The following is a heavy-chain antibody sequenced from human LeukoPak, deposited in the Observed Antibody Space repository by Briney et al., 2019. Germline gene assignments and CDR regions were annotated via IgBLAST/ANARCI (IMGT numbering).Heavy chain of an antibody. D-gene: IGHD4-23*01. Sequence: PSETLSLTCTVSGGSISSHYWTWIRQPAGKGLEWIGRIYTTGSTNYNPSLNSRVTMSVDMSKNQFSLKLSSVTAADTAVYYCATSPRRVTPLDYWGQGTLVTVSS. V-gene: IGHV4-4*07. CDR3: ATSPRRVTPLDY. J-gene: IGHJ4*02. CDR2: IYTTGST. CDR1: GGSISSHY.